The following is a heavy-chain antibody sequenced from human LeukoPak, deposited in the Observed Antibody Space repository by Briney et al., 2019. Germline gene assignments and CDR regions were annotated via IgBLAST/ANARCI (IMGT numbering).Heavy chain of an antibody. CDR3: ARDMSPCSAGACYSDY. Sequence: GGSLRLSCAASGFTFSTYSMNWVRQAPGKGLEWVSSISLSSTYIYYADSVKGRFTISRDNAKNSLYLQVSSLRAEDTAMYYCARDMSPCSAGACYSDYWGQGTLVTVSS. CDR1: GFTFSTYS. CDR2: ISLSSTYI. V-gene: IGHV3-21*01. D-gene: IGHD2-15*01. J-gene: IGHJ4*02.